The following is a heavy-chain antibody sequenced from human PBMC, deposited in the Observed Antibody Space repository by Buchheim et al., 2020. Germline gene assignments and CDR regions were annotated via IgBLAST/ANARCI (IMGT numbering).Heavy chain of an antibody. CDR2: IYWNDDK. V-gene: IGHV2-5*01. CDR1: GFSLSTSGVG. CDR3: AHSREGYYYYGMDV. J-gene: IGHJ6*02. Sequence: QITLKESGPTLVKPTQTLTLTFTFSGFSLSTSGVGVGWIRQPPGKALELLALIYWNDDKRYSPSLKIRLTITKDTSKHQVVLTMTNMDPVDTATYYCAHSREGYYYYGMDVWGQGTT.